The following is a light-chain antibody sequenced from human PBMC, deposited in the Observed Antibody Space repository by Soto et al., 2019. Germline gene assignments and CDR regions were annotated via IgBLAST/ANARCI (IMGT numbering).Light chain of an antibody. CDR2: DVS. V-gene: IGKV3-20*01. CDR3: QQYGSSPT. CDR1: QSVSSSY. J-gene: IGKJ1*01. Sequence: EIVLTQSPGTLSLSPGERATLSCRSSQSVSSSYLAGYQQKPGQAPRLLIYDVSSRATGIPDRFSGSGSGTDFTLTISRLEPEDFAVYYCQQYGSSPTFGQGNKVEIK.